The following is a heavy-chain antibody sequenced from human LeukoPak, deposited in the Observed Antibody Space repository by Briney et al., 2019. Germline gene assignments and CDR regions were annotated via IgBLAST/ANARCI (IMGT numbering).Heavy chain of an antibody. Sequence: PGGSLRLSCAASGFTVSSNYMSWVRQAPGKGLEWVSVIYSGGSTYYADSVKGRFTISRDNSKNTLYPQMNSLRAEDTAVYYCARDIVVVPAARDYWGQGTLVTVSS. V-gene: IGHV3-66*02. CDR2: IYSGGST. J-gene: IGHJ4*02. CDR1: GFTVSSNY. D-gene: IGHD2-2*01. CDR3: ARDIVVVPAARDY.